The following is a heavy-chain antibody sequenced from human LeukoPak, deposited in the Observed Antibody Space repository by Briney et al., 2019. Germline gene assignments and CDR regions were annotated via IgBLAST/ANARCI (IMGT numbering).Heavy chain of an antibody. J-gene: IGHJ6*03. CDR3: ARRANDFWSGYYESNYYYYYMDV. CDR1: GGSFGGYY. D-gene: IGHD3-3*01. CDR2: INHSGST. V-gene: IGHV4-34*01. Sequence: SETLSLTCAVYGGSFGGYYWSWIRQPPGKGLEWIGEINHSGSTNYNPSLKSRVTISVDTSKNRFSLKLSSVTAADTAVYYCARRANDFWSGYYESNYYYYYMDVWGKGTTVTVSS.